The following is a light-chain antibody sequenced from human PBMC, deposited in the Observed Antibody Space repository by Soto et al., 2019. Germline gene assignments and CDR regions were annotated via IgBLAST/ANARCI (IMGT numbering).Light chain of an antibody. Sequence: EIVMTQSPGTLSVSPGERATLSCRASQSVSINLAWYQQKPGQAPRLLIYDASTRATGIPARFSGSGSGTEFTLTISSLQSKDFAVYYCQQYNTWHPLTLGGGTKVDIK. CDR1: QSVSIN. CDR2: DAS. CDR3: QQYNTWHPLT. J-gene: IGKJ4*01. V-gene: IGKV3D-15*01.